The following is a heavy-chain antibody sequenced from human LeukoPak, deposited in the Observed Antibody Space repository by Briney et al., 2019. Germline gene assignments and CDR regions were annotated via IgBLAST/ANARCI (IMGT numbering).Heavy chain of an antibody. CDR2: IWYDGSNK. CDR1: GLVFGKYA. Sequence: GGSLRLSCAASGLVFGKYAMAWVRQAPGKGLEWVAVIWYDGSNKYYADSVKGRFTISRDNSKNTLYLQMNSLRAEDTAVYYCARGKGDYDSSGYYYVFDYWGQGTLVTVSS. CDR3: ARGKGDYDSSGYYYVFDY. V-gene: IGHV3-33*08. J-gene: IGHJ4*02. D-gene: IGHD3-22*01.